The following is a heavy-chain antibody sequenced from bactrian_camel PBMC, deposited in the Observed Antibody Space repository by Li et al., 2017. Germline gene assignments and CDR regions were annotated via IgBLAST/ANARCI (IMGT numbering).Heavy chain of an antibody. CDR1: AYTPTSVR. Sequence: HVQLVESGGGSVQAGESLRLNCAFDAYTPTSVRMAWFRQAPGKEREGVAVINRRGTIRYADFVTGRFTISKVNAEKTLYLQMSNLKPEDTGTYYCAAQYTGISGCYATSLAPASFDYWGQGTQVTVS. CDR2: INRRGTI. J-gene: IGHJ4*01. CDR3: AAQYTGISGCYATSLAPASFDY. D-gene: IGHD1*01. V-gene: IGHV3S53*01.